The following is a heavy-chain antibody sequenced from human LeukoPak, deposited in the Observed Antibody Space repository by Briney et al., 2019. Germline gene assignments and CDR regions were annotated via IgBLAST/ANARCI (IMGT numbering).Heavy chain of an antibody. CDR2: INHSGST. CDR3: ARTLSGSFYSDY. V-gene: IGHV4-34*01. D-gene: IGHD3-10*01. CDR1: GGSFSGYY. Sequence: PSETLSLTCAVYGGSFSGYYWTWIRQPPGKGLEWIGEINHSGSTNYNPSLKSRVTISVDRSKNQFSLKLSSVTAADTAVYYCARTLSGSFYSDYWGQGTLVTVSS. J-gene: IGHJ4*02.